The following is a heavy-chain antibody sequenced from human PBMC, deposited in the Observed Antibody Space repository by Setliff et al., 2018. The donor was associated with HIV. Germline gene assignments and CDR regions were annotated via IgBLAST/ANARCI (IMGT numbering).Heavy chain of an antibody. CDR3: ARDPGYCSGGSCYSGGVDY. D-gene: IGHD2-15*01. CDR2: INPNSGGT. Sequence: ASVKVSCKASGYTFTGYYIHWVRQAPGQGLEWMGWINPNSGGTNYAQKFQGRVTMTRDTSVSTAYMELSRLRSDDTAVYYCARDPGYCSGGSCYSGGVDYWGQGTLVTVSS. V-gene: IGHV1-2*02. J-gene: IGHJ4*02. CDR1: GYTFTGYY.